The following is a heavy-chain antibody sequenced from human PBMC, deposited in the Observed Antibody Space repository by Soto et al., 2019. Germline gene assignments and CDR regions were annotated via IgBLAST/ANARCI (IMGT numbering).Heavy chain of an antibody. V-gene: IGHV1-8*01. Sequence: ASVKVSCKASGYTFTSYDINWVRQATGQGLGWMGWMNPNSGNTGYAQKFQGRVTMTRNTSISTAYMELSSLRSEDTAVYYCARGKYGSGSIDYWGQGTLVTVSS. CDR1: GYTFTSYD. CDR2: MNPNSGNT. D-gene: IGHD3-10*01. CDR3: ARGKYGSGSIDY. J-gene: IGHJ4*02.